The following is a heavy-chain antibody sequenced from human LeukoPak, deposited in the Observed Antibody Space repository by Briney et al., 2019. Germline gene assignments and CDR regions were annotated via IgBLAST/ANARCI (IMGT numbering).Heavy chain of an antibody. Sequence: QPGRSLRLSCAASGFTFSSYAMHWVRQAPGKGLEWVAVISYDGSNKYYADSMKGRFTISRDNSKNTLYLQMNSLRAEDTAVYYCARDGNWGSQPQNWFDPWGQGTLVTVSS. CDR2: ISYDGSNK. CDR1: GFTFSSYA. V-gene: IGHV3-30-3*01. CDR3: ARDGNWGSQPQNWFDP. J-gene: IGHJ5*02. D-gene: IGHD7-27*01.